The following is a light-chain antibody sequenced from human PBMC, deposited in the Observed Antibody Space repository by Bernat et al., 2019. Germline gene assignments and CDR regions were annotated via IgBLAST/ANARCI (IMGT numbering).Light chain of an antibody. V-gene: IGKV3-20*01. J-gene: IGKJ3*01. Sequence: EIVLTQSPGTLTLSPGERATLSCRASQGVSNSYLAWYQQKPGQAPRLLIYGASSRATGIPDRFSGSGSGTDFTLTISRLEPEDFAVYYCQHYGSSPFTFGPGTKVDIK. CDR1: QGVSNSY. CDR3: QHYGSSPFT. CDR2: GAS.